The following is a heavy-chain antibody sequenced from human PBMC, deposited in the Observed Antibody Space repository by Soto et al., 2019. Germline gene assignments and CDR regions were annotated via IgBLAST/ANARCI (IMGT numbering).Heavy chain of an antibody. CDR2: IKRDGSST. Sequence: EEQLVESGGGLVQPGGSLRLSCAASGLTFSSYWMHWVRQAPGKGLVWVSRIKRDGSSTSYADSVEGRFTISRDNAKNTVYLQMNSLRGEDTAVYYCARDNGRGTYYTPSWGQGTLVTVSS. J-gene: IGHJ5*02. CDR3: ARDNGRGTYYTPS. V-gene: IGHV3-74*01. CDR1: GLTFSSYW. D-gene: IGHD3-3*01.